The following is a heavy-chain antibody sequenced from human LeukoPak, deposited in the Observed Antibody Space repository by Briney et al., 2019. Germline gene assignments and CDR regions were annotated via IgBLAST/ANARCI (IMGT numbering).Heavy chain of an antibody. CDR3: ARAFDFDY. Sequence: GASLKFSCKGSGYSFTSYWIGWVRQMPGKGLEWMGIIYPGDSDTRYSPSFQGQATISADKPISTAYLQWSRLKASDTAMYYCARAFDFDYWGQGTLVTVSS. CDR1: GYSFTSYW. CDR2: IYPGDSDT. J-gene: IGHJ4*02. V-gene: IGHV5-51*04.